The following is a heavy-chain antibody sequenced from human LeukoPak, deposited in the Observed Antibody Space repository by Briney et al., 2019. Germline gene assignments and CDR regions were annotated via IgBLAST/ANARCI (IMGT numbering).Heavy chain of an antibody. CDR3: TREGGTMIVVPY. J-gene: IGHJ4*02. V-gene: IGHV3-49*02. D-gene: IGHD3-22*01. Sequence: WVRQAPGKGLEWVGFIRSKAYGGTTEYAASVKGRFTISRDDSKSIAYLQMNSLKTEDTAVYYCTREGGTMIVVPYWGQGTLVTVSS. CDR2: IRSKAYGGTT.